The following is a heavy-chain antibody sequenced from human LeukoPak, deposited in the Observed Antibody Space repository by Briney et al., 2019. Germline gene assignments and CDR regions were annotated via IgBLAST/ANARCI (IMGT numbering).Heavy chain of an antibody. CDR2: ISGSGGST. V-gene: IGHV3-23*01. D-gene: IGHD1-1*01. CDR3: AKDLSPPRGWVENAFDI. J-gene: IGHJ3*02. CDR1: GFTFSSYA. Sequence: GGSLRLSCAASGFTFSSYAMSWVRQAPGRGLEWFSVISGSGGSTYYADSVKGRFTISRDNSKNTLYLQMNSLRAEDTAVYYCAKDLSPPRGWVENAFDIWGEGTMVTVSS.